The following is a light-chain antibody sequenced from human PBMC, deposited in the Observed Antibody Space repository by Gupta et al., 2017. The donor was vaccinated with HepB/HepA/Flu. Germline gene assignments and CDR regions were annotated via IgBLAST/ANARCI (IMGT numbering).Light chain of an antibody. CDR2: DAS. Sequence: EIVLTQSPATLSLSPWETATLSCRASQSVSSYLAWYQQKPGQAPRLLFYDASKRATGTPARFSASGSGTDFTLTIHSLEPEDFAVYYCQHRSNRRLTVGGGTKVEI. V-gene: IGKV3-11*01. CDR3: QHRSNRRLT. J-gene: IGKJ4*01. CDR1: QSVSSY.